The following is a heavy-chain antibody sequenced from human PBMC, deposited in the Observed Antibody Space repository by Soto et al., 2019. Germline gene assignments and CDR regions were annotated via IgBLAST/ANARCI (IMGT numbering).Heavy chain of an antibody. CDR3: AKDPSMVRGVIPDY. J-gene: IGHJ4*02. CDR1: GFTFSSYA. D-gene: IGHD3-10*01. Sequence: PGGSLRLSCAASGFTFSSYAMSWVRQAPGKGLEWVSAISGSGGSTYYADSVKGRFTISRDNSKNTLYLQMNSLRAEDTAVYYCAKDPSMVRGVIPDYWGQGTLVTLSS. CDR2: ISGSGGST. V-gene: IGHV3-23*01.